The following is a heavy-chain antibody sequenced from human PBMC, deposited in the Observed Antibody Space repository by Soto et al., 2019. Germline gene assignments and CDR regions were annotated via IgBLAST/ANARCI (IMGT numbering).Heavy chain of an antibody. CDR3: AKYCASDVCFDY. CDR2: ISGSGDTK. Sequence: PGWSLSLSCASSGFTVGFSCIHWVRQAPGKGLEGVSFISGSGDTKYYADSVKGRFTISRDNAKNSLYLQMSSLRDEDTAVYYCAKYCASDVCFDYWGQGTLVTVSS. CDR1: GFTVGFSC. D-gene: IGHD2-8*01. V-gene: IGHV3-48*02. J-gene: IGHJ4*02.